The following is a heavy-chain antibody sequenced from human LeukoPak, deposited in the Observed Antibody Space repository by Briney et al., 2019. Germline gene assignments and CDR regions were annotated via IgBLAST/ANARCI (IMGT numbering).Heavy chain of an antibody. D-gene: IGHD5-18*01. J-gene: IGHJ4*02. V-gene: IGHV4-61*02. CDR1: AGSISSGSYY. CDR3: ASEERGYSYGNLDY. Sequence: SQTLSLTCTVSAGSISSGSYYCSWIRQPAGKGLEWIGRIYTSGSTNYNPSLKSRVTISVDTSKNQFSLKLSSVTAADTAVYYCASEERGYSYGNLDYWGQGTLVTVSS. CDR2: IYTSGST.